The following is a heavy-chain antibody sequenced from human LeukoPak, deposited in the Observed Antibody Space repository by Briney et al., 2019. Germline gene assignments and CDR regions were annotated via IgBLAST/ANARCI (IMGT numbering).Heavy chain of an antibody. CDR3: AKHSGSYQTAFDY. J-gene: IGHJ4*02. D-gene: IGHD1-26*01. CDR1: GFTFSSYG. V-gene: IGHV3-30*18. Sequence: QPGRSLRLSCAASGFTFSSYGMHWVRQAPGKGLEWVAVISYDGSNKYYADSVKGRFTISRDNSKNTLYLQMNRLRAEDTAVYYCAKHSGSYQTAFDYWGQGTLVTVSS. CDR2: ISYDGSNK.